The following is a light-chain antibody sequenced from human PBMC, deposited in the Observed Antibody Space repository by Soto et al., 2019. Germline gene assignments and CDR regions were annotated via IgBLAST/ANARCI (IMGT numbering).Light chain of an antibody. CDR2: KAS. J-gene: IGKJ1*01. CDR1: QIISNW. CDR3: QQYNNYWT. Sequence: DIQMTQSPSTLSASVGDRVTITCRASQIISNWLAWYQQKPGKAPKLLIYKASSLESGVPSRFSGSGSGTEFTLTISSLQPDDFATYYFQQYNNYWTFGQGTKVEIK. V-gene: IGKV1-5*03.